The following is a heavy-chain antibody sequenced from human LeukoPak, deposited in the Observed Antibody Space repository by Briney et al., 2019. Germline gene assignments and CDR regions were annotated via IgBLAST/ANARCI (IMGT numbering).Heavy chain of an antibody. CDR3: AISFGSGTYFDF. CDR2: IHYSGTT. CDR1: GGSISSGSYF. D-gene: IGHD3-10*01. J-gene: IGHJ4*02. V-gene: IGHV4-39*01. Sequence: SETLSLTCTVSGGSISSGSYFWGWIRQPPGKGLEWIGSIHYSGTTYYSPSLKSRLTISVDTSKNQFSLKLSSVTAADTALYYCAISFGSGTYFDFWGRGTLVTVSS.